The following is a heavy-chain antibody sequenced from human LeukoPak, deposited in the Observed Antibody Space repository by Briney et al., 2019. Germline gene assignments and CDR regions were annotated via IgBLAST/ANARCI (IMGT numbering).Heavy chain of an antibody. D-gene: IGHD6-13*01. CDR1: GYTFASYG. V-gene: IGHV1-18*01. CDR3: ARVDSSKYYYYGMDV. CDR2: ISAYNGNT. Sequence: GASVKVSCKASGYTFASYGISWVRQAPGQGLEWMGWISAYNGNTNYAQKLQGRVTMTTDTSTSTAYMELSSLRSEDTAVYYCARVDSSKYYYYGMDVWGQGTTVTVSS. J-gene: IGHJ6*02.